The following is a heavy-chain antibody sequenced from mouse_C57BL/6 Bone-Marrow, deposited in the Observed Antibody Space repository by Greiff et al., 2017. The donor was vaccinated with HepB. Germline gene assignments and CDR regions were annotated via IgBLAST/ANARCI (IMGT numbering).Heavy chain of an antibody. D-gene: IGHD2-12*01. J-gene: IGHJ2*01. CDR3: ARHYYSFYFDY. CDR2: INPNNGGT. CDR1: GYTFTDYN. V-gene: IGHV1-18*01. Sequence: EVQLVESGPELVKPGASVKIPCKASGYTFTDYNMDWVKQSPGKSLEWIGDINPNNGGTNYNQKFKGKATLTVDKSSSTAYMELRSLTSEDTAVYYCARHYYSFYFDYWGQGTTLTVSS.